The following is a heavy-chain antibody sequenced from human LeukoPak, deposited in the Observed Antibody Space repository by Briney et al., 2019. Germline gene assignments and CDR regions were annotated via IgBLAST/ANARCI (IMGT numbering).Heavy chain of an antibody. CDR2: IKSKTDGGTT. CDR1: GFTFSNAW. V-gene: IGHV3-15*01. CDR3: TTVDYYDSSGSDY. J-gene: IGHJ4*02. Sequence: GGSLRLSCAASGFTFSNAWMSWVRQAPGKGLEWVGRIKSKTDGGTTDYAAPVKGRFTISRDDSKNTLYLQMNSLKTEDTAVYYCTTVDYYDSSGSDYWGQGTLVTVSS. D-gene: IGHD3-22*01.